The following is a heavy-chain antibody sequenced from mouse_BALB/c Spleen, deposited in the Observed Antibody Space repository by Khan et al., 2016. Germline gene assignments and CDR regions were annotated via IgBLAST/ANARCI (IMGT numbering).Heavy chain of an antibody. CDR2: IDPANGNT. Sequence: EVQLQESGAESVKPGASVQLSCTATGFNIKDTYMYWVKQRPEQGLEWIGRIDPANGNTKYVPKFQGKATITADTSSNTAYLQLSSLTSEDTAVYYCARGLYYYGSSYYAMDYWGQGTSVTVSS. CDR3: ARGLYYYGSSYYAMDY. CDR1: GFNIKDTY. J-gene: IGHJ4*01. D-gene: IGHD1-1*01. V-gene: IGHV14-3*02.